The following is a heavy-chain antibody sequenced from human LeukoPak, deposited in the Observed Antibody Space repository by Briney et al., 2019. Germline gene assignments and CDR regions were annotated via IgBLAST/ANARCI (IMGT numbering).Heavy chain of an antibody. J-gene: IGHJ3*02. CDR1: GGSISSYY. CDR2: IYYSGNT. V-gene: IGHV4-59*01. D-gene: IGHD3-10*01. CDR3: VRGDAYYYAMRYAFDI. Sequence: PSETLSLTCTVSGGSISSYYWSWIRQPPGKGLEWIGYIYYSGNTNYNPSLKSRVTISVDTSKNQFSLKLSSVTAADTAVYYCVRGDAYYYAMRYAFDIWGQGTMVTVSS.